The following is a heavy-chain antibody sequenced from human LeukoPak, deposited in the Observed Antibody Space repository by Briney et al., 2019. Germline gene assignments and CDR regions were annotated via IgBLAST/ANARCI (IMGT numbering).Heavy chain of an antibody. J-gene: IGHJ4*02. Sequence: PSETLSLTCTVSGGSISSYYWSWIRQPPGKGLEWIGYIYYSGNTNYNPSLKSRVTISVDTSKNQFSLKLNSVAAADTAVYYCARLSPYSGSYSHLFDYWGQGTLVTVSS. CDR3: ARLSPYSGSYSHLFDY. CDR2: IYYSGNT. D-gene: IGHD1-26*01. V-gene: IGHV4-59*01. CDR1: GGSISSYY.